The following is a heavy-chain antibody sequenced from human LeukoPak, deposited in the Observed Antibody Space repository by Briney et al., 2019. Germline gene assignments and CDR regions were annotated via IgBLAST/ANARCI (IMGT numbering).Heavy chain of an antibody. D-gene: IGHD1-1*01. J-gene: IGHJ5*02. V-gene: IGHV3-9*01. CDR2: ISWNSGGI. CDR1: GFTFDDYA. Sequence: PGGSLRLSCAASGFTFDDYAMHWVRQAPGKGMEWVSGISWNSGGIGYADSVKGRFTISRDNAKNSLYLQMNSLRAEDTALYYCAKEGTAWGQGTLVTVSS. CDR3: AKEGTA.